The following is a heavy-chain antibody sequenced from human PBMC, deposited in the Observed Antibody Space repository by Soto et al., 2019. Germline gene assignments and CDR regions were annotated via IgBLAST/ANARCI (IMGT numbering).Heavy chain of an antibody. CDR2: IYYSGST. V-gene: IGHV4-39*01. CDR3: ADRSTSPLRSAFDI. CDR1: GGSISSSSYY. D-gene: IGHD2-2*01. Sequence: SETLSLTCTVSGGSISSSSYYWGWIRQPPGKGLEWIGSIYYSGSTYYNPSLKSRVTISVDTSKNQFSLKLSSVTAADTAVYYCADRSTSPLRSAFDIWGQGTMVTVSS. J-gene: IGHJ3*02.